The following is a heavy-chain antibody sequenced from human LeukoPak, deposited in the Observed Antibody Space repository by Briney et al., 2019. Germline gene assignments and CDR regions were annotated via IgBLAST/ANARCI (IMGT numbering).Heavy chain of an antibody. CDR2: ISGSGGST. V-gene: IGHV3-23*01. Sequence: GGSLRLSCVASGFTFSNYAMSWVRQTPGKGLEWVSSISGSGGSTYYADSVKGRFTISRDNSKNILYLQMNSLRAEDTAVYYCAKDWMSTIINYFDYWGQGTLVTVSS. CDR1: GFTFSNYA. D-gene: IGHD5-12*01. CDR3: AKDWMSTIINYFDY. J-gene: IGHJ4*02.